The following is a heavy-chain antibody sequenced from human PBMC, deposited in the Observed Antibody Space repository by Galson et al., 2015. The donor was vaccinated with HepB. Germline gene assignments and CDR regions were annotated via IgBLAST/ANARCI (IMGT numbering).Heavy chain of an antibody. V-gene: IGHV5-10-1*01. CDR2: IDPSDSYT. D-gene: IGHD2-15*01. CDR3: AKLWRYCYGGNCYGAQAPIDY. J-gene: IGHJ4*02. Sequence: QSGAEVKKPGESLRISCKGSGYSFTSFRISWVRQMPGKGLEWMGTIDPSDSYTNYSPSFQGHISISADKSISTAYLQWSSLRASDSAMYYCAKLWRYCYGGNCYGAQAPIDYWGQGTLVTVSS. CDR1: GYSFTSFR.